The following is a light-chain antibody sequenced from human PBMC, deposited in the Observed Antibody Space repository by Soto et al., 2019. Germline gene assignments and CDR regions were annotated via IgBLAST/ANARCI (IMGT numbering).Light chain of an antibody. CDR3: QQYNKWPRT. J-gene: IGKJ1*01. V-gene: IGKV3-15*01. CDR1: QSVSYN. Sequence: EIVMTQSPATLPVSPGERATLSCRASQSVSYNLAWYQQQPGQAPRLLIYGASTRATGIPARFSGSGSGTEFTLTISSLQSEDFAVYYCQQYNKWPRTFGQGTKV. CDR2: GAS.